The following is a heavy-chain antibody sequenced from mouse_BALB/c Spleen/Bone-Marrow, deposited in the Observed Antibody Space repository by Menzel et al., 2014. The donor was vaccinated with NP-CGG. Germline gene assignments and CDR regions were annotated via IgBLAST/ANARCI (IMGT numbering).Heavy chain of an antibody. V-gene: IGHV2-9*02. CDR1: GFSLTNYG. Sequence: QVQPQQSGPGLVAPSQSLSITCTVSGFSLTNYGVHWVRQPPGKGLEWLGVIWAGGSTNYNSALMSRLSISKDNSKSQVFLKMNSLQTGDTAMYYCARVTSSAVGAMDYWGQGTSVTVSS. D-gene: IGHD3-2*02. CDR3: ARVTSSAVGAMDY. CDR2: IWAGGST. J-gene: IGHJ4*01.